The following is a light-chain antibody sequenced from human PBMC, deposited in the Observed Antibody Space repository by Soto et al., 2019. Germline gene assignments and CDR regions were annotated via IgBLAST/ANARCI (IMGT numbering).Light chain of an antibody. CDR1: QSISNW. CDR2: HAS. Sequence: DIQMTQSPSTLPGSVGGRVTLPCRASQSISNWLAWYQQKPGTAPKLLIYHASTLESGVPSRFSGSGSGTEFTLTISGLEPEDFAVYYCQQYGNSRGTFGQGTKVDIK. CDR3: QQYGNSRGT. J-gene: IGKJ1*01. V-gene: IGKV1-5*01.